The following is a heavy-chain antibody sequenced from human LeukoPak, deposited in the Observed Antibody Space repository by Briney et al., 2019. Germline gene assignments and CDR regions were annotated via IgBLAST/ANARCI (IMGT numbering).Heavy chain of an antibody. V-gene: IGHV4-4*09. CDR2: IHSSGWT. CDR3: ARGGSGLDI. D-gene: IGHD3-16*01. CDR1: GGSISDIY. Sequence: SETLSLTCTVSGGSISDIYWNWIRQPPGKGLEWIGYIHSSGWTFYHPSLQSRVSMSLDTSKNQFSLSLSSVTAADTAVFYCARGGSGLDIWGRGTMVTVSS. J-gene: IGHJ3*02.